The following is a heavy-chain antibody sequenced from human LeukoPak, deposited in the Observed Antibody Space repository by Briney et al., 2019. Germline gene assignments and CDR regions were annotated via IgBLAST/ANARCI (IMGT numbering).Heavy chain of an antibody. CDR2: INHSGST. V-gene: IGHV4-34*01. J-gene: IGHJ4*02. D-gene: IGHD3-10*01. CDR1: GGSFSGYY. CDR3: ARYGSGSYYNDQTDY. Sequence: SETLSLTCAVYGGSFSGYYWSWIRQPPGKGLEWIGEINHSGSTNYNPSLKSRVTISVDTSKNQFSLKLSSVTAADTAVYYCARYGSGSYYNDQTDYWGQGTLVTVSS.